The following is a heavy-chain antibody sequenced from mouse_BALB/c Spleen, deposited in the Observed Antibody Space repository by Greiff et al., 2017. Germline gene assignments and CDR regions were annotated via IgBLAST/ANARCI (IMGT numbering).Heavy chain of an antibody. Sequence: EVMLVESGGGLVQPGGSRKLSCAASGFTFSSFGMHWVRQAPEKGLEWVAYISSGSSTIYYADTVKGRFTISRDNPKNTLFLQMTSLRSEDTAMYYCARDLRYYYAMDYWGQGTSVTVSS. V-gene: IGHV5-17*02. CDR3: ARDLRYYYAMDY. D-gene: IGHD5-1*01. J-gene: IGHJ4*01. CDR2: ISSGSSTI. CDR1: GFTFSSFG.